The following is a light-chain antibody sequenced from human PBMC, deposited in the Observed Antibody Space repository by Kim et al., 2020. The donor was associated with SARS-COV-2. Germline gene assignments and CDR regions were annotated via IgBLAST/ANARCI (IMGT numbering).Light chain of an antibody. CDR3: HPRVSFAKEYV. CDR1: SLRNSY. J-gene: IGLJ1*01. CDR2: EKN. V-gene: IGLV3-19*01. Sequence: SSELTQDPAVSVALGQTVKITCQGDSLRNSYASWYQQKPGQAPQLVVYEKNDRPAGIPDRFSGSSSGNTASLTITGAQAEDEADYYCHPRVSFAKEYVFGPGTKVTVL.